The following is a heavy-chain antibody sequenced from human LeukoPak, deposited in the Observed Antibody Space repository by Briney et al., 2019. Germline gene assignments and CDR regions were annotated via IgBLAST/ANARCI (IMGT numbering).Heavy chain of an antibody. J-gene: IGHJ5*02. D-gene: IGHD6-13*01. CDR2: IYYSGST. Sequence: PSETLSLTCTVSGGXISSSSYYWGWIRQPPGKGLEWIGSIYYSGSTYYNPSLKSRVAISVDTSENQFSLKLSSVTAADTAVYYCARHNIAAAGLFDPWGQGTLVTVSS. CDR3: ARHNIAAAGLFDP. CDR1: GGXISSSSYY. V-gene: IGHV4-39*01.